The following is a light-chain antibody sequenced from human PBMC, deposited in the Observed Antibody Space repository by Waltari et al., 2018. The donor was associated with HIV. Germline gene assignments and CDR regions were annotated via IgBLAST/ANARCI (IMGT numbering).Light chain of an antibody. V-gene: IGLV1-44*01. CDR1: SSNIRTNT. CDR3: AAGVANLHVV. Sequence: QSVPTPPSSAPGPPGQGVTISCFGSSSNIRTNTVYWYHHLPGAAPKLTLFNKHPRPAGGPDRFCGSQSCTSACLTITVLLPADEAAYYCAAGVANLHVVFGSGTQLTVL. CDR2: NKH. J-gene: IGLJ2*01.